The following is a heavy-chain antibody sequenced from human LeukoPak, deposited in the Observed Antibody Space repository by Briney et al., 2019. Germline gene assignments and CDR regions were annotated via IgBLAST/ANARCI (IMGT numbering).Heavy chain of an antibody. CDR2: INPDSGGT. D-gene: IGHD3-22*01. CDR3: ARTPGSAYEY. Sequence: GASVKVSCKASGYTFTGYYMHWVRQAPGQGLEWMGWINPDSGGTNYAQKFQGRVTMTRDTSISTAYMELTRLQSDDTAVYYCARTPGSAYEYWGQGTLVTVSS. J-gene: IGHJ4*02. CDR1: GYTFTGYY. V-gene: IGHV1-2*02.